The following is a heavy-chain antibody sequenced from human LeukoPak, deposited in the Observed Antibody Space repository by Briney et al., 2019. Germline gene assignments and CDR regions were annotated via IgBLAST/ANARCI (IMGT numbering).Heavy chain of an antibody. Sequence: GGSLRLSCAASGFTFTDFYMSWIRQAPGKGLEWVSYITNSGTTIYYADSVKGRFTISRDNSKNTLYLQMNSLRAEDTAVYYCAKDRTSGGSSPRFDPWGQGALVTVSS. CDR1: GFTFTDFY. CDR2: ITNSGTTI. V-gene: IGHV3-11*01. D-gene: IGHD3-10*01. CDR3: AKDRTSGGSSPRFDP. J-gene: IGHJ5*02.